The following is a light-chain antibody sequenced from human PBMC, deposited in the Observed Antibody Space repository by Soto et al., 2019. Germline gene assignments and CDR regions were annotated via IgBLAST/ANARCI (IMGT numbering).Light chain of an antibody. CDR2: DVS. CDR3: SSYTISSTYV. CDR1: SSDVGGYNY. Sequence: QSALTQPACVSGSPGQSITISCTGTSSDVGGYNYVSWYQQHPGKAPTLMIYDVSNRPSGVSNRFSGSKSGNTASLTISGLQAEDEADYYCSSYTISSTYVFGTGTKVTVL. J-gene: IGLJ1*01. V-gene: IGLV2-14*01.